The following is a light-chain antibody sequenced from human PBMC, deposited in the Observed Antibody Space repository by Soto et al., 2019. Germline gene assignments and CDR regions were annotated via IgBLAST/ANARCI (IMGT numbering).Light chain of an antibody. Sequence: DIQMTQSPSSLSASVGDRVTITCRASQGISNNLAWYQQKPGKVPKLLIYAASTLQSGVPSRFSCSGSGTDFTLTISSLQTEDVATYDGQKYNSAPWTFGQGTKVEIK. CDR1: QGISNN. J-gene: IGKJ1*01. CDR3: QKYNSAPWT. CDR2: AAS. V-gene: IGKV1-27*01.